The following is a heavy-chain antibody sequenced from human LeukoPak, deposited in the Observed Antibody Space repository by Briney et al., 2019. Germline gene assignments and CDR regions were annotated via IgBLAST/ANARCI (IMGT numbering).Heavy chain of an antibody. CDR1: GYSFTSYW. CDR2: IYPGDSDT. Sequence: GESLKISCKGSGYSFTSYWIGWVRQMPAKGLEWMRIIYPGDSDTRYSPSFQGQVTISADKSISTAYLQWSSLKASDTAMYYCARRGYCSNTSCYSLDCWGQGTLVTVSS. V-gene: IGHV5-51*01. CDR3: ARRGYCSNTSCYSLDC. J-gene: IGHJ4*02. D-gene: IGHD2-2*01.